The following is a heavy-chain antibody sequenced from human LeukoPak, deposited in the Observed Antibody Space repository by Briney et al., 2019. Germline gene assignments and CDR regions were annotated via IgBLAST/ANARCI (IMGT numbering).Heavy chain of an antibody. CDR2: FDPEDGET. CDR1: GYTLTELS. J-gene: IGHJ3*02. Sequence: ASVKVSCKVSGYTLTELSMHWVRQAPGKGLEGMGGFDPEDGETIYAQKFQGRVTMTEDTSTDTAYMELSSLRSEDTAVYYCATTPSTYGAFDIWGQGTMVTVSS. V-gene: IGHV1-24*01. D-gene: IGHD2-2*01. CDR3: ATTPSTYGAFDI.